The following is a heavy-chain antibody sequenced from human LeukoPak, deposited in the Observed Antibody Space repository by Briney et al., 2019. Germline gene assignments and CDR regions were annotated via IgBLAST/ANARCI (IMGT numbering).Heavy chain of an antibody. CDR1: GGSISSSNW. V-gene: IGHV4-4*02. CDR3: ARGVVPAGLVWFDP. D-gene: IGHD2-2*01. J-gene: IGHJ5*02. CDR2: IYYSGST. Sequence: SETLSLTCAVSGGSISSSNWWSWVRQPPGKGLEWIGYIYYSGSTYYNPSLKSRVTISVDTSKNQFSLKLSSVTAADTAVYYCARGVVPAGLVWFDPWGQGTLVTVSS.